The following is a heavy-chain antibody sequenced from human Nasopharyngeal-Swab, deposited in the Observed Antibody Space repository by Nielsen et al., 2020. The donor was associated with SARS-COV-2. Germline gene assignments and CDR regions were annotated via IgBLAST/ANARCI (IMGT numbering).Heavy chain of an antibody. CDR3: AKDGVAARPDWFDP. V-gene: IGHV1-18*04. CDR1: GYTFTTYG. D-gene: IGHD6-6*01. J-gene: IGHJ5*02. CDR2: ISGYNGKT. Sequence: ASVKVSCKASGYTFTTYGITWLRQAPGQRLEWMGWISGYNGKTNYAQNLQGRVTMTTATSTSTAYMELRSLRSDDTAVYYCAKDGVAARPDWFDPWGQGTLVTVSS.